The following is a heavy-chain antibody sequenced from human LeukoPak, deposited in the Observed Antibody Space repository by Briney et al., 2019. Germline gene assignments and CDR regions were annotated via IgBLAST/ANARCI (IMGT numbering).Heavy chain of an antibody. D-gene: IGHD5-18*01. CDR1: GLTFGSYS. CDR2: IKQDGGDK. V-gene: IGHV3-7*01. Sequence: PSCSASGLTFGSYSMPWFRQAPGKGLKGVANIKQDGGDKSNGDSVNGRLNISRGNAKNSLYMQMQSLTPEDMAVYSCARDKTRGLGYSYSKWGNYFDYWGQGTLVTVSS. J-gene: IGHJ4*02. CDR3: ARDKTRGLGYSYSKWGNYFDY.